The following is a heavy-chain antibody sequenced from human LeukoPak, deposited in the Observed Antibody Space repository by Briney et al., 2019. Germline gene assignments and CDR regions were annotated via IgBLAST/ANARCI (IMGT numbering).Heavy chain of an antibody. D-gene: IGHD3-10*01. CDR2: IIPIFCTT. V-gene: IGHV1-69*05. CDR3: ARDSLRYYGSGNRDFDY. CDR1: GGTFSSYS. Sequence: SVNVSCKACGGTFSSYSISWVRQAPGQGLEWMGRIIPIFCTTNYAQKFEGRVTIITDESTRTAYMELSSLRSEDTAVYYCARDSLRYYGSGNRDFDYWGQGTLVTVSS. J-gene: IGHJ4*02.